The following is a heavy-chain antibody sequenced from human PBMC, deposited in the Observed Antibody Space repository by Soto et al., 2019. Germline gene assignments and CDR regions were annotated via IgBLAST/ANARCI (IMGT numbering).Heavy chain of an antibody. Sequence: GGSLRLSCAASGFTFSSYAMHWVRQASGKGLEWVAVISYDGSNKYYADSVKGRFTISRDNSKNTLYLQMNSLRAEDTAVYYCAKGLTDFDYWGQGTLVTVSS. CDR1: GFTFSSYA. J-gene: IGHJ4*02. CDR2: ISYDGSNK. V-gene: IGHV3-30-3*01. CDR3: AKGLTDFDY. D-gene: IGHD3-16*01.